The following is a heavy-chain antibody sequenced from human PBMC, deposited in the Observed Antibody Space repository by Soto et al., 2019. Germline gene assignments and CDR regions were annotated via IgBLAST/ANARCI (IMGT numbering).Heavy chain of an antibody. J-gene: IGHJ5*01. Sequence: EVQLVEFGGDLVPPGRSLRLSCAASGFIFDDYAMHWVRQVPRKGLEWVSGINWNGGTTRYADSVEGRFTISRDNDKNSLNLQMNSLRLEDTALYYCLKGVSAALISAAGTGHYFDSWGQGTLVTVSS. D-gene: IGHD2-2*01. CDR3: LKGVSAALISAAGTGHYFDS. CDR2: INWNGGTT. V-gene: IGHV3-9*01. CDR1: GFIFDDYA.